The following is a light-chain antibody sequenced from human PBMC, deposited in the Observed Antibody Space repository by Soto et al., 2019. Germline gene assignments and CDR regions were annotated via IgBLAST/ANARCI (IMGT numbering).Light chain of an antibody. J-gene: IGKJ2*01. CDR1: QAIDSW. V-gene: IGKV1-12*01. CDR3: QQCNSFPNT. Sequence: DIQMTQSPSSVSASVGDRVTITCRASQAIDSWLAWYQQKPGEAPKLLIFTGSLLHSGVPPRFSGSGSGTDFTLTISSLQPDDFATYYCQQCNSFPNTFGQGTKLEIK. CDR2: TGS.